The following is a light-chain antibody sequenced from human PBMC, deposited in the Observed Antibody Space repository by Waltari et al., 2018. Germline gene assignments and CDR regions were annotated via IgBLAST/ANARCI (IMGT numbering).Light chain of an antibody. V-gene: IGLV2-8*01. CDR3: ISYAGNNKYV. Sequence: QSALTQPPSASGSHGQSVTIPCTGTSSDVGAYNYVSWYQQYPDKAPKLRIYEVTKRPPGVPDRFSGSKSGNTTSLTVSGLQAEDEADYYCISYAGNNKYVLGAGTKVTVL. CDR2: EVT. J-gene: IGLJ1*01. CDR1: SSDVGAYNY.